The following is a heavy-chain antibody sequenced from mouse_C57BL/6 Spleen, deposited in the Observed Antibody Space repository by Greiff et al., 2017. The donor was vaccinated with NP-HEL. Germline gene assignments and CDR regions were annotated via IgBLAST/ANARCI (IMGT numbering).Heavy chain of an antibody. D-gene: IGHD2-3*01. V-gene: IGHV1-52*01. CDR3: ARGDGSLAY. Sequence: VQLQQSGAELVRPGSSVKLSCKASGYTFTSYWMHWVKQRPIQGLEWIGNIDPSDSETHYNQKFKDKATLTVDKSSSTAYMQLSSLTSEDSAVYYCARGDGSLAYWGQGTLVTVSA. CDR2: IDPSDSET. CDR1: GYTFTSYW. J-gene: IGHJ3*01.